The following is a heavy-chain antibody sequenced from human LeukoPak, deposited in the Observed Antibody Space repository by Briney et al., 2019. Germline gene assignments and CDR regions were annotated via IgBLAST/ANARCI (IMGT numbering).Heavy chain of an antibody. J-gene: IGHJ4*02. V-gene: IGHV4-34*01. CDR3: ARGRDRSKAGDH. D-gene: IGHD5-24*01. CDR2: IHPSGIF. CDR1: GGSCDDYY. Sequence: PSETLSLTCAVYGGSCDDYYRSWIRQPPGKGLEWIGEIHPSGIFYYNSSLVSRVTISIDTSKTQFSLRLTSVTAADTAFYYCARGRDRSKAGDHWGQGSLVTVSS.